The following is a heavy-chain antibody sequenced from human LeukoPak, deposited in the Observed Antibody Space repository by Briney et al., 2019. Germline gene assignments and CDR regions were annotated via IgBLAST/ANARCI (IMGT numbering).Heavy chain of an antibody. Sequence: GGSLRLSCAASGFAFSDSWMTWIRQAPGKGLEWVAFIKGNGSAKKYVDSVKGRFTISRDNAKNSLFLQMNSLRAEDTAVYYCARDRGWIQHDIWGQGTMVTVSS. J-gene: IGHJ3*02. V-gene: IGHV3-7*01. D-gene: IGHD5-18*01. CDR2: IKGNGSAK. CDR1: GFAFSDSW. CDR3: ARDRGWIQHDI.